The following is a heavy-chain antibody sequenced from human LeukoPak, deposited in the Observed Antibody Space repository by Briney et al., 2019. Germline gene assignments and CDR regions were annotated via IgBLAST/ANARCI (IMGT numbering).Heavy chain of an antibody. CDR3: ARDYDYDSSGYSSD. J-gene: IGHJ4*02. D-gene: IGHD3-22*01. V-gene: IGHV3-23*01. CDR1: GFRFRLHS. CDR2: VSGGADNS. Sequence: GGFLRLSCESSGFRFRLHSMTWVRQAAGKGLEWVSSVSGGADNSYYADSVKGRFTVSRDYSKNTLYLQMNSLRAEDTAVYYCARDYDYDSSGYSSDWGQGTLVTVSS.